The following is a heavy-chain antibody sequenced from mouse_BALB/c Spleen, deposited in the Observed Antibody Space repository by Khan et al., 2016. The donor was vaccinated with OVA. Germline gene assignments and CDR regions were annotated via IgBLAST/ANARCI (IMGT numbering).Heavy chain of an antibody. CDR2: ITYSGST. V-gene: IGHV3-2*02. Sequence: EVQLQESGPGLVKPSQSLSLTCTVTGYSITSDYAWNWIRQFPGNKLEWVAYITYSGSTGYNPSLKGRISITRDTSKNQFFLQLNSVTTEDTATYYCARDYGSSYLFFDYWGQGTTLTVSS. D-gene: IGHD1-1*01. CDR1: GYSITSDYA. J-gene: IGHJ2*01. CDR3: ARDYGSSYLFFDY.